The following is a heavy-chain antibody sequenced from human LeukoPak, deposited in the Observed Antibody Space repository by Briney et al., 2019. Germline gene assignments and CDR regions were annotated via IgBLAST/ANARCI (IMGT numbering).Heavy chain of an antibody. CDR3: ARHEVTAAAGTEFDS. CDR1: GYKFTNYW. V-gene: IGHV5-51*01. Sequence: GESMKISCQASGYKFTNYWIGWVRQLPGKGLEWMGIIFLSDSDTRYSPSFQGQVTISAAKSTSTAYLHWSTLKASDTAIYYCARHEVTAAAGTEFDSWGQGTLVTVSS. D-gene: IGHD6-13*01. J-gene: IGHJ4*02. CDR2: IFLSDSDT.